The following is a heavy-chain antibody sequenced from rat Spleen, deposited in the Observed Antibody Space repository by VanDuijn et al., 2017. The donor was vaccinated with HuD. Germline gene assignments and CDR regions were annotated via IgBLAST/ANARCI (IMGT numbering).Heavy chain of an antibody. J-gene: IGHJ2*01. CDR2: IWSGGST. V-gene: IGHV2-1*01. CDR1: GFSLTSNS. Sequence: QVQLKESGPGLVQPSQTLSLTCTVSGFSLTSNSVSWVRQPPGKGLEWMGAIWSGGSTDYNSVLRSRLSITRDTSKNQVFLEMNSLQTDDTGTYYCARYNSGFDYWGQGVKVTVSS. D-gene: IGHD4-3*01. CDR3: ARYNSGFDY.